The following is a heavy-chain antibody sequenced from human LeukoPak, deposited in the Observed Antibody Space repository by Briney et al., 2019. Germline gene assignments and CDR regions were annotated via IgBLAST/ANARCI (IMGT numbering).Heavy chain of an antibody. V-gene: IGHV1-18*01. Sequence: ASVKVSCKASGYTFTSYGISRVRQAPGQGLEWMGWISAYNGNTNYAQKLQGRVTMTTDTSTSTAYMELRSLRSDDTAVYYCAREPSITIFGVVIGSYYYYGMDVWGQGTTVTVSS. CDR1: GYTFTSYG. CDR2: ISAYNGNT. CDR3: AREPSITIFGVVIGSYYYYGMDV. D-gene: IGHD3-3*01. J-gene: IGHJ6*02.